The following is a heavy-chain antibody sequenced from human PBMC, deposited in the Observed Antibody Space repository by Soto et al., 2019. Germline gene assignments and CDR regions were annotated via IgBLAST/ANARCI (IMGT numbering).Heavy chain of an antibody. D-gene: IGHD3-3*01. V-gene: IGHV4-59*08. CDR2: IYYSGST. J-gene: IGHJ5*02. Sequence: PSETLSLTCTVSGGSISSYYWSWIRQPPGKGLEWIGYIYYSGSTNYNPSLKSRVTISVDTSKNQFSLKLSSVTAADTAVYYCARHASYDFWSGYYNWFDPWGQGTLVTVSS. CDR1: GGSISSYY. CDR3: ARHASYDFWSGYYNWFDP.